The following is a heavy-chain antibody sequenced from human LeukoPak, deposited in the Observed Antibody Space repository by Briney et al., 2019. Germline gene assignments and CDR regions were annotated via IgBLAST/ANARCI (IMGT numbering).Heavy chain of an antibody. Sequence: GASVKVSCKASGHTFTSYGISWVRQAPGQGLEWMGWMNPKSGATDYARKFQGRVTMTRDTSISTAYMELTRLRSDDTAVYFCARGSDYDDYFYMDFWGKGTTVTVSS. V-gene: IGHV1-2*02. CDR3: ARGSDYDDYFYMDF. CDR1: GHTFTSYG. J-gene: IGHJ6*03. CDR2: MNPKSGAT.